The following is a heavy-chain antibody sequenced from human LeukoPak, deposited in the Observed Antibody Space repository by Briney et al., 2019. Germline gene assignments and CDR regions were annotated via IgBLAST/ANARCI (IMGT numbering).Heavy chain of an antibody. J-gene: IGHJ4*02. D-gene: IGHD3-10*01. CDR2: IYYSGNT. CDR3: ARDIKGRYFDY. Sequence: SETLSLTCTVSGDSISSYYWSLIRQPPGKGLEWIGYIYYSGNTNYNPSLKSRVTISVDTSKNQFSLKLSSVTAADTAVYYCARDIKGRYFDYWGQGTLVTVSS. V-gene: IGHV4-59*01. CDR1: GDSISSYY.